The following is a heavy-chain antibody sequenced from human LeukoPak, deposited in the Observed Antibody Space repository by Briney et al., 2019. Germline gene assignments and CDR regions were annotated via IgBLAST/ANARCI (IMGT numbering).Heavy chain of an antibody. J-gene: IGHJ4*02. CDR2: IGTAGDT. Sequence: PGGSLRLSCAASGFTFSSYDMHWVRQATGKGLEWVSAIGTAGDTYYPGSVKGRFTISRENAKNSLYLQMNSLRAEDTAVYYCARGRPLDYYDSSGYYFRWGQGTLVTVSS. D-gene: IGHD3-22*01. V-gene: IGHV3-13*01. CDR3: ARGRPLDYYDSSGYYFR. CDR1: GFTFSSYD.